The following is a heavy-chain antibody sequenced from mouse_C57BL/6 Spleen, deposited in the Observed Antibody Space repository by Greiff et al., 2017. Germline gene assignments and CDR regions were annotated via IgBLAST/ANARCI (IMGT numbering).Heavy chain of an antibody. V-gene: IGHV1-82*01. D-gene: IGHD2-1*01. Sequence: VQLQQSGPELVKPGASVKISCKASGYAFSSSWMNWVKQRPGKGLEWIGRIYPGDGDTNYNGKFKGKATLTADKSSSTAYMQLRSLTSEDSAVYFCGNYGDVMDYWGQGTSVTVSS. J-gene: IGHJ4*01. CDR2: IYPGDGDT. CDR1: GYAFSSSW. CDR3: GNYGDVMDY.